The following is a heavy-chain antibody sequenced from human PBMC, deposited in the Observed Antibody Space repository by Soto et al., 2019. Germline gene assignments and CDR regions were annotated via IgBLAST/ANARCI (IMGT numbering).Heavy chain of an antibody. D-gene: IGHD3-10*01. Sequence: EVQLVESGGVLVQPGGSLRVSCAASGFTFSTSWMNWVRQAPGKGLEWVANINGDGSEEYYVDSVRGRVTISRDNVKNSLFLQMNRLRAADTAVYYCAAGFPPDYWGQGTLVTVSS. CDR2: INGDGSEE. J-gene: IGHJ4*02. V-gene: IGHV3-7*01. CDR1: GFTFSTSW. CDR3: AAGFPPDY.